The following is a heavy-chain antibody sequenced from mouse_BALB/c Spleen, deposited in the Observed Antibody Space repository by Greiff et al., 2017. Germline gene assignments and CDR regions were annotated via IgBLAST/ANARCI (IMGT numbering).Heavy chain of an antibody. V-gene: IGHV5-17*02. J-gene: IGHJ2*01. Sequence: DVHLVESGGGLVQPGGSRKLSCAASGFTFSSFGMHWVRQAPEKGLEWVAYISRGSSTIYYADTVKGRFTISRDNPKNTLFLQMTSLRSEDTAMYYCARRVYFDDWGQGTTLTVSS. CDR3: ARRVYFDD. CDR1: GFTFSSFG. CDR2: ISRGSSTI.